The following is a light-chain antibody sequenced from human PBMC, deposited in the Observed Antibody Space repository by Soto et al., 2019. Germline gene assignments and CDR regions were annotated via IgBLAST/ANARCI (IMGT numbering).Light chain of an antibody. CDR3: QQYGFSYRA. CDR1: QSVSSTY. V-gene: IGKV3-20*01. J-gene: IGKJ1*01. Sequence: ILLTQSPGTLSSSPGERVTLSCRASQSVSSTYLSWYQLKPGQAPRLLISGASTRATGIPDRFSGSGSGTDLTLTISRLEPEDFAVYYCQQYGFSYRAFGQGTKV. CDR2: GAS.